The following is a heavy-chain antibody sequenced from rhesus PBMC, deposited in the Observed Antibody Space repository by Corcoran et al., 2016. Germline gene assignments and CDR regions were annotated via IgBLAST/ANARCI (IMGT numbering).Heavy chain of an antibody. D-gene: IGHD6-25*01. V-gene: IGHV4-160*01. CDR3: ARVAAAAFNV. CDR1: GGPVSGSW. J-gene: IGHJ5-2*02. CDR2: IRSGGNT. Sequence: QVQLQQWGEGLVTPSETLSLTCAVYGGPVSGSWWGWIRHPPGKGRVWIGRIRSGGNTNYNPTLKSRVTISIDTSKNQFSLKLSSVTAADTAVYYWARVAAAAFNVWGRGVLVTVSS.